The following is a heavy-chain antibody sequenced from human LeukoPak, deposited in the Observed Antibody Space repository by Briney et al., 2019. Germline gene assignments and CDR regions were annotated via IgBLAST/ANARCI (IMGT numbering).Heavy chain of an antibody. D-gene: IGHD6-13*01. V-gene: IGHV3-48*01. CDR3: ARGTAAGTSRFDY. CDR2: ISPTSGTI. J-gene: IGHJ4*02. Sequence: GGSLRLSCAASGFTFSSYSMNWVRQAPGKGLEWDSYISPTSGTIHYAVSVKGRFTISRDNARNSLFLQMNSLRAEDTALYYCARGTAAGTSRFDYCGQGTLVTVSS. CDR1: GFTFSSYS.